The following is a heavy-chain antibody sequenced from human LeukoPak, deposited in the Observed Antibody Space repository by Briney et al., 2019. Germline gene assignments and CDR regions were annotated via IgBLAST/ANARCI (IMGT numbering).Heavy chain of an antibody. D-gene: IGHD1-7*01. CDR1: GGSISSYY. V-gene: IGHV4-59*08. Sequence: SETLSLTCTVSGGSISSYYWSWIRQPPGKGLEWIGYIYYSGSTNYNPSLKSRVTISVDTSKNQFSLKLSSVTAADTAVYYCARSMSWNYSYNWFDPWGQGTLVTVSS. J-gene: IGHJ5*02. CDR2: IYYSGST. CDR3: ARSMSWNYSYNWFDP.